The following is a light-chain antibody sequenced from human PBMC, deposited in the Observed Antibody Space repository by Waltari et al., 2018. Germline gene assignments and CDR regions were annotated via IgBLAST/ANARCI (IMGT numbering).Light chain of an antibody. Sequence: EIVLTQSPATLSVSPGERATLSCRASQSVRSSYLAWYQQKPGQAPRLLIYGVSTRATGIPARFSGSGSGTEFTLTISSLQSEDFAVYYCQQYSSWPLTFSGGTKVEIK. CDR3: QQYSSWPLT. J-gene: IGKJ4*01. V-gene: IGKV3-15*01. CDR2: GVS. CDR1: QSVRSSY.